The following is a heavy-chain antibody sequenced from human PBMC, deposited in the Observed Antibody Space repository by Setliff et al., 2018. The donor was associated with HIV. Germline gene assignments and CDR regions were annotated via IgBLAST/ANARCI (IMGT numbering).Heavy chain of an antibody. D-gene: IGHD3-22*01. CDR3: ASRVYYYDSSGYLREEGFDP. J-gene: IGHJ5*02. Sequence: ETLSLICTVSGGSISNSRYYWSWIRQPPGKGLEWIGSIYYSGSTYYNPSLKSRVTISVDTSKNQFSLKLSSVTAADAAVYYCASRVYYYDSSGYLREEGFDPWGQGTLVTVSS. CDR2: IYYSGST. CDR1: GGSISNSRYY. V-gene: IGHV4-39*01.